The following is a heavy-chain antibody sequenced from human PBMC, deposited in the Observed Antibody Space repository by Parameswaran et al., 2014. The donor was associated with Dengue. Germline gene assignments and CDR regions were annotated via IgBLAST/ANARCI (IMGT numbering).Heavy chain of an antibody. Sequence: WVRQAPGQGLEWMGWINLNMGGTNYGKKFQGRVTMTRDTSISTAYMELSRLRSDDTAVYYCARVLGNIFYGMDVWGQGTTVTVSS. CDR3: ARVLGNIFYGMDV. D-gene: IGHD1-1*01. J-gene: IGHJ6*02. CDR2: INLNMGGT. V-gene: IGHV1-2*02.